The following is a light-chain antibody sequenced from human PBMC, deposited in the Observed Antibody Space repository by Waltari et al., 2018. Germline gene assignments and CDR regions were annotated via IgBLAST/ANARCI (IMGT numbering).Light chain of an antibody. CDR3: QVWDITNDHRV. CDR1: NIGSKS. Sequence: SYVLTQPPSVSVAPGKTARLTCGGNNIGSKSVHWYQQRSGQAPVLGMHVDTDRPSGTPDRVSGSNSGNTATLTIRRVEAGDEADYYCQVWDITNDHRVFGGGTKLTVL. CDR2: VDT. J-gene: IGLJ3*02. V-gene: IGLV3-21*04.